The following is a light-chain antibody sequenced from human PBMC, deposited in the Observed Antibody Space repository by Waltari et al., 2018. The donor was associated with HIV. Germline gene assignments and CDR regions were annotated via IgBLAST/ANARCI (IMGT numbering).Light chain of an antibody. Sequence: IVMTQSLLSLSVTPGEPASISCTSNQSLLHSSGYNFLDWYMQKPGQSPQVLIYLAYNRASGFPARFSGGGSATDFTLKISRVEAEDVGFYYCMQGLQIPLTFGGGTKVEIK. CDR1: QSLLHSSGYNF. J-gene: IGKJ4*01. CDR3: MQGLQIPLT. V-gene: IGKV2-28*01. CDR2: LAY.